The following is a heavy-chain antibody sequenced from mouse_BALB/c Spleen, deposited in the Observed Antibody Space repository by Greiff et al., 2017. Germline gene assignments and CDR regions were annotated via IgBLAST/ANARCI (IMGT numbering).Heavy chain of an antibody. CDR1: GFAFSSYD. Sequence: EVQLVESGGGLVKPGGSLKLSCAASGFAFSSYDMSWVRQTPEKRLEWVAYISSGGGSTYYPDTVKGRFTISRDNAKNTLYLQMSSLKSEDTAMYYCARRANWDGYFDVWGAGTTVTVSS. V-gene: IGHV5-12-1*01. CDR3: ARRANWDGYFDV. J-gene: IGHJ1*01. D-gene: IGHD4-1*01. CDR2: ISSGGGST.